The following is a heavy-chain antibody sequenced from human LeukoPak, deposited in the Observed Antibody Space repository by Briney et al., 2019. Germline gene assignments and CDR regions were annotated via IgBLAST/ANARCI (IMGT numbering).Heavy chain of an antibody. CDR3: ARGYYYDSSGYYLDY. CDR1: GGSISSYY. CDR2: IYTSGST. D-gene: IGHD3-22*01. J-gene: IGHJ4*02. V-gene: IGHV4-4*07. Sequence: SETLSLTCTVSGGSISSYYWSWIRQPAGKGLEWIGRIYTSGSTNYNPSLKSRVTMSVDTSKNQFSLKLSSVTAADTAEYYCARGYYYDSSGYYLDYWGQGTLVTVSS.